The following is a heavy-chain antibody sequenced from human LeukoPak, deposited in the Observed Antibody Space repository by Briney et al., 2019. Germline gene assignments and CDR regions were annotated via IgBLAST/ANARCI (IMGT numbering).Heavy chain of an antibody. CDR1: GGSFSGYY. Sequence: SETLSLTCAVYGGSFSGYYWSWIRQPPGKGLEWIREINHSGSTNYNPSLKSRVTISVDTSKNQFSLKLSSVTAADTAVYYCARGGQQLAQYGMAVWGQGPTVTVSS. CDR3: ARGGQQLAQYGMAV. J-gene: IGHJ6*02. D-gene: IGHD6-13*01. CDR2: INHSGST. V-gene: IGHV4-34*01.